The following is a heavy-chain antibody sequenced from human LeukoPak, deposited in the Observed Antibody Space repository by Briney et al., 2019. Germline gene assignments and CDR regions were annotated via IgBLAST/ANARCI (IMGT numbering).Heavy chain of an antibody. D-gene: IGHD3-22*01. V-gene: IGHV4-34*01. CDR2: INHSGST. J-gene: IGHJ1*01. Sequence: SETLSLTCAVYGGSFSGYYWSWIRQPPGKGLEWIGEINHSGSTNYNPSLKSRVTISVDTSKNQFSLKLSSVTAADTAVYYCARVVVITMTEYFQHWGQGTLVTVSS. CDR3: ARVVVITMTEYFQH. CDR1: GGSFSGYY.